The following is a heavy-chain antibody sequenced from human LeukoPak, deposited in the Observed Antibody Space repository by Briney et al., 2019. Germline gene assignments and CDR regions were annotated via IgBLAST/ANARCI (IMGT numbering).Heavy chain of an antibody. Sequence: ASVKVSCEASRYKFASYAMHWVRQAPGQRLEWMGWINAGNGNTKYSEKFQDRVTITMDTSATTAYMDLSSLRSEDTAMYYCARDKFKTFDYWGQGTLVTVSS. J-gene: IGHJ4*02. CDR2: INAGNGNT. CDR1: RYKFASYA. V-gene: IGHV1-3*01. CDR3: ARDKFKTFDY.